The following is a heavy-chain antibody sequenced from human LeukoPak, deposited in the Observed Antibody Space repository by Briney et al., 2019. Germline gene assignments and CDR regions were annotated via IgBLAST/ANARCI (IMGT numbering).Heavy chain of an antibody. CDR2: SSSSSSTI. CDR3: ARVGAARSLAASPIVFDY. D-gene: IGHD6-6*01. V-gene: IGHV3-48*04. CDR1: GFTFSSYS. Sequence: PGGSLRLSCAASGFTFSSYSMNWVRQAPGKGLELVSYSSSSSSTIYYADSVKGRFTISRDNAKNSLYLQMNSLRAEDTAVYYCARVGAARSLAASPIVFDYWGQGTLVTVSS. J-gene: IGHJ4*02.